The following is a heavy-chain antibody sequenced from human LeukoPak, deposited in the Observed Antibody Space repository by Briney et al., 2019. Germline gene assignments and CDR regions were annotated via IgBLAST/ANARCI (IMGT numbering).Heavy chain of an antibody. Sequence: SETLSLTCTVSGGSISNYYWSWIRQPPEKGLEYIGYVYYTGSTYYNPSLRSRVTISLDTSKNQFSLKLSSVTAADTAVYYCVRRYYYDIWGQGTLVTVSS. CDR2: VYYTGST. V-gene: IGHV4-59*01. D-gene: IGHD3-22*01. J-gene: IGHJ4*02. CDR1: GGSISNYY. CDR3: VRRYYYDI.